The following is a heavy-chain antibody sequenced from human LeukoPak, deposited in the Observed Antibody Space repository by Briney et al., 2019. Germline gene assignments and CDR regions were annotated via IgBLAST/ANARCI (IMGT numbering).Heavy chain of an antibody. Sequence: ASVKVSCKASGGTFSSYAISWVRQAPGQRLEWMGWINAGNGNTKYSQKFQGRVTITRDTSASTAYMELSSLRSEDTAVYYCARERAWIQLWTFDYWGQGTLVTVSS. J-gene: IGHJ4*02. CDR2: INAGNGNT. CDR3: ARERAWIQLWTFDY. CDR1: GGTFSSYA. V-gene: IGHV1-3*01. D-gene: IGHD5-18*01.